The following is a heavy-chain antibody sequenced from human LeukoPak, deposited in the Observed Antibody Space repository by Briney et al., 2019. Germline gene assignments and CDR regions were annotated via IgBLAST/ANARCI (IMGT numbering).Heavy chain of an antibody. V-gene: IGHV4-39*07. CDR3: ARWSFDSLPARGYMDV. CDR1: GGSISGSISSYY. Sequence: SETLSLTCTVSGGSISGSISSYYWNWIRQPPGKGLVWIGSIYYSGSTHYNPSLKSRITMSVDTSKNQFFLSLSSVTAADTAVYYCARWSFDSLPARGYMDVWGKGTTVTISS. CDR2: IYYSGST. D-gene: IGHD2-2*01. J-gene: IGHJ6*03.